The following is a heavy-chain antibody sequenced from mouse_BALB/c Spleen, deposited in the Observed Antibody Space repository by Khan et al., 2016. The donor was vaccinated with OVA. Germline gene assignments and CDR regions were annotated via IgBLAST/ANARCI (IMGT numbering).Heavy chain of an antibody. V-gene: IGHV1-5*01. Sequence: EVQLQQSGTVLARPGASVKMSCKASGYTFTSYWMHWVKQRPGQGLEWIGDIYPGNTDTNYNQKFKGKAKMTAVTSTSTAYLELYSLTNEDSAVYYCTRSNWDVAWFAYWGQGTLVTVSA. J-gene: IGHJ3*01. D-gene: IGHD4-1*01. CDR3: TRSNWDVAWFAY. CDR1: GYTFTSYW. CDR2: IYPGNTDT.